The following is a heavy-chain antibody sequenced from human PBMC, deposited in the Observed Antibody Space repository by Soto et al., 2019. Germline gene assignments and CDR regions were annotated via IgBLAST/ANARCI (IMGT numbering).Heavy chain of an antibody. J-gene: IGHJ3*02. Sequence: GGSLRLSCAASGFTFSSYWMSWVRQAPGKGLERVANIKQDGSEKYYVDTVKGRYTISRDNAKHSLYLKMNSLRAEVSAVYYCARVKKYYYDSSGYQPDAFDIWGQGT. CDR1: GFTFSSYW. CDR2: IKQDGSEK. D-gene: IGHD3-22*01. CDR3: ARVKKYYYDSSGYQPDAFDI. V-gene: IGHV3-7*01.